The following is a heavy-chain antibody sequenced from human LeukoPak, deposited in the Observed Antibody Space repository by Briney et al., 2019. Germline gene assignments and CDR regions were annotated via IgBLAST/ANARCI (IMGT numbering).Heavy chain of an antibody. CDR2: MNPNSGNT. CDR1: GYTFTGYY. J-gene: IGHJ3*02. Sequence: GASVKVSCKASGYTFTGYYMHWVRQAPGQGLEWMEWMNPNSGNTGYAQKFQGRVTITRNTSISTAYMELSSLRSEDTAVYYCARGDVKIAAAGHGHANIDAFDIWGQGTMVTVSS. D-gene: IGHD6-13*01. CDR3: ARGDVKIAAAGHGHANIDAFDI. V-gene: IGHV1-8*03.